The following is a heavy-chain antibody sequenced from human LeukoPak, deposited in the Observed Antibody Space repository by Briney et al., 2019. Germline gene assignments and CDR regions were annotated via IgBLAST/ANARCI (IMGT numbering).Heavy chain of an antibody. D-gene: IGHD3-10*01. J-gene: IGHJ4*02. CDR3: ARDRLDGSGSYYNVIYLDY. CDR2: INAGNGNT. CDR1: GYTFTSYA. V-gene: IGHV1-3*01. Sequence: ASVKVSCKASGYTFTSYAMHWVRQAPGQRLEWMGWINAGNGNTKYSQKFQGRVTITRDTSAGTAYMELSSLRSEDTAVYYCARDRLDGSGSYYNVIYLDYWGQGTLVTVSS.